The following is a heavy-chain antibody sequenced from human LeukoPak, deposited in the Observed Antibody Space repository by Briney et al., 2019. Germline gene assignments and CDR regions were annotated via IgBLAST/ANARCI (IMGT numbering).Heavy chain of an antibody. CDR2: IRYDDGNTK. J-gene: IGHJ6*03. CDR1: GFTFSNYG. CDR3: ARSCSGGSPSYYYYMDV. V-gene: IGHV3-33*01. D-gene: IGHD2-15*01. Sequence: PGGSLRLSCAASGFTFSNYGMHWVRQAPGKGLEWVATIRYDDGNTKNYADSVKGRFTISRDNSQNTLYLQMNDLRAEDTAVYYCARSCSGGSPSYYYYMDVWGKGTTVTVSS.